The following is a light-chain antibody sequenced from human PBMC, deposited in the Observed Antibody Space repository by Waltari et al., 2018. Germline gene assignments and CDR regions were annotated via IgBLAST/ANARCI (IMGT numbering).Light chain of an antibody. CDR3: QQYANTPRT. V-gene: IGKV4-1*01. Sequence: DIVMTQSPDSLAVSLGERATVNCKSSQSVLYSPNNKNYLAWYQQKPGRPPTLLIYWASTRESGVPDRFSGSGSGTEFTLTISSLQAEDVAVYYCQQYANTPRTFGQGTTVEIK. J-gene: IGKJ1*01. CDR2: WAS. CDR1: QSVLYSPNNKNY.